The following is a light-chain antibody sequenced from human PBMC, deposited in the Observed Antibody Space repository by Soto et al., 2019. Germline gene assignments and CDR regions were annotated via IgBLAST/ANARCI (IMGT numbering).Light chain of an antibody. J-gene: IGKJ1*01. CDR3: QQYNNWPRT. Sequence: EIVMTQSPATLSVSPWERATLSCRASQSVSSNLAWYQQKPGQAPRLLIYGASTRATGIPARFSGSGSGTEFTLTISSLQSEDFAVYYCQQYNNWPRTFGQGTKVGIK. CDR2: GAS. V-gene: IGKV3-15*01. CDR1: QSVSSN.